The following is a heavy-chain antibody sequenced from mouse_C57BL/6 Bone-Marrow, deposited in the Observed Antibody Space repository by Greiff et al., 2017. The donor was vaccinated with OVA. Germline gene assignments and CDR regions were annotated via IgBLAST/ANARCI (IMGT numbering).Heavy chain of an antibody. J-gene: IGHJ4*01. Sequence: DVMLVESGEGLVKPGGSLKLSCAASGFTFSSYAMSWVRQTPEKRLEWVAYISSGGDYIYYADTVKGRFTISRDNARNTLYLQMSSLKSEDTAMYYCTRGIYYDYDRRDAMDYWGQGTSVTVSS. CDR1: GFTFSSYA. CDR3: TRGIYYDYDRRDAMDY. D-gene: IGHD2-4*01. V-gene: IGHV5-9-1*02. CDR2: ISSGGDYI.